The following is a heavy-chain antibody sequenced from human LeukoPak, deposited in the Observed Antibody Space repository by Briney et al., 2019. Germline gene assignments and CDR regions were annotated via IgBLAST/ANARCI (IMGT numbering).Heavy chain of an antibody. D-gene: IGHD1-26*01. CDR3: AKAKTNSGSCDH. CDR2: ISTSGSNT. V-gene: IGHV3-23*01. CDR1: GFTFNSYA. J-gene: IGHJ4*02. Sequence: GVSLRLSCAASGFTFNSYAMNWVRQAPGKGLEWVSVISTSGSNTYYADSVKGRFTISRDNSKNTLYLQMNSLRADDTAVYYCAKAKTNSGSCDHWGQGTLVTVSS.